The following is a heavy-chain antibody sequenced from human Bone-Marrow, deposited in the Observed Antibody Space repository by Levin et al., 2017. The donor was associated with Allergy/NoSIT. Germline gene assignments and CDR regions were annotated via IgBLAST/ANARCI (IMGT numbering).Heavy chain of an antibody. J-gene: IGHJ4*02. CDR3: AKSTEFFWSGYDN. CDR2: ISSSGSGT. Sequence: PGESLKISCAASGFTFNTYAMSWVRQAPGKGLEWVSSISSSGSGTYYADSVKGRFTISRDNSKNTLYLQMSSLTADDTAVYYCAKSTEFFWSGYDNWGQGALVTVSS. V-gene: IGHV3-23*01. D-gene: IGHD3-3*01. CDR1: GFTFNTYA.